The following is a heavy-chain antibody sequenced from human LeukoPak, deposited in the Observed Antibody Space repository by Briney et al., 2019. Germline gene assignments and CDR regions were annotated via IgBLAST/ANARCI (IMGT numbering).Heavy chain of an antibody. V-gene: IGHV4-59*01. CDR1: GGSISSYY. D-gene: IGHD2-2*01. CDR2: IYYSGST. CDR3: ARRYCSSTSSHFDY. J-gene: IGHJ4*02. Sequence: SETLSLTCTVYGGSISSYYWSWIRQPPGKGLEWIGYIYYSGSTNYNPSLKSRVTISVDTSKNQFSRKLSSVTAADTAVYYCARRYCSSTSSHFDYWGQGTLVTVSS.